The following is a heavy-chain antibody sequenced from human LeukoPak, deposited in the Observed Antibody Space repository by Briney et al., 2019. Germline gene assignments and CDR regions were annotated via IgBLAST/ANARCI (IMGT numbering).Heavy chain of an antibody. D-gene: IGHD3-10*01. CDR1: GGSISSSNW. V-gene: IGHV4-4*02. Sequence: PSETLSLTCAVSGGSISSSNWWSWVRQPPGKGLEWIGEIYHSGSTNYNPSLKSRVTISVDKSKNQFSLKLSSVTAADTAVYYCARTLWFGGYTPRDAFDIWGQGTMVTVSS. CDR3: ARTLWFGGYTPRDAFDI. J-gene: IGHJ3*02. CDR2: IYHSGST.